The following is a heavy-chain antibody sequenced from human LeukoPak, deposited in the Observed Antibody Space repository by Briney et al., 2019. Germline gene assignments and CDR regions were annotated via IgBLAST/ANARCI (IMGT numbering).Heavy chain of an antibody. CDR2: INPNSGGT. Sequence: ASVNVSCKASGYTFTGYYMHWVRQAPGQGLEWMGRINPNSGGTNYAQKFQGRVTMTRDTSISTAYMELSRLRSDDTAVYYCARVYYDFWSGPLEYFQHWGQGTLVTVSS. V-gene: IGHV1-2*06. CDR1: GYTFTGYY. D-gene: IGHD3-3*01. J-gene: IGHJ1*01. CDR3: ARVYYDFWSGPLEYFQH.